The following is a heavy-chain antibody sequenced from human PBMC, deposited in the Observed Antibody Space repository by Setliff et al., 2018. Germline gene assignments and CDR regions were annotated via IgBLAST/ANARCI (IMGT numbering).Heavy chain of an antibody. CDR1: GGSISSSIYY. Sequence: LSLTCSVSGGSISSSIYYWGWIRQPPGKGLEWIGGIYNSGYTHYKPSLKSRATISVDTSKSQFSLNLSNVTAADTAVYYCASGLEFDYWGPGSLVTVSS. J-gene: IGHJ4*01. CDR2: IYNSGYT. D-gene: IGHD1-1*01. V-gene: IGHV4-39*01. CDR3: ASGLEFDY.